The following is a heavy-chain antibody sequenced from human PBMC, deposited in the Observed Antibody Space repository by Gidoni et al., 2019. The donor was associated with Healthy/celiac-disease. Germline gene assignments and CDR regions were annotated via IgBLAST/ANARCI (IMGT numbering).Heavy chain of an antibody. CDR2: ISSSSSYI. CDR3: ARVVASCGGSCYSDY. Sequence: EVQLVESGGGLVKPGGSLRLSCAASGLPFSSSSMNWCRQAPGKGLEWVSSISSSSSYIYYADSVKGRFTISRDNAKNSLYLQMNSLRAEDTAVYYCARVVASCGGSCYSDYWGQGTLVTVSS. J-gene: IGHJ4*02. D-gene: IGHD2-15*01. V-gene: IGHV3-21*01. CDR1: GLPFSSSS.